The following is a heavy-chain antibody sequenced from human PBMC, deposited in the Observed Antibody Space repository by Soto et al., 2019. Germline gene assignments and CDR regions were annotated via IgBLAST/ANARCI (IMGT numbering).Heavy chain of an antibody. Sequence: SETLSLTFTVSGGSISSCDYYWSWIRQPPGKGLEWIGYIYYSGSTYYNPSLKSRVTISVDTSKNQFSLKLSSVTAADTAVYYCARDRLDIVATIPDYYGMDVWGQGTTVTVSS. CDR2: IYYSGST. CDR1: GGSISSCDYY. CDR3: ARDRLDIVATIPDYYGMDV. D-gene: IGHD5-12*01. V-gene: IGHV4-30-4*01. J-gene: IGHJ6*02.